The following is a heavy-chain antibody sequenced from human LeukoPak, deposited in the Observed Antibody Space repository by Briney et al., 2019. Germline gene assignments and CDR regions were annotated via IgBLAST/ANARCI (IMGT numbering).Heavy chain of an antibody. Sequence: SETLSLTCAVSGGSISSSNWWSWVRQPPGKGLEWIGEIYHSGSTNYNPSLKSRVTISVDKSKNQFSLKLSSVTAADTAVYYCARDREGSGSYYNSFNWFDPWGQGTLVTVSS. CDR1: GGSISSSNW. D-gene: IGHD3-10*01. J-gene: IGHJ5*02. CDR2: IYHSGST. CDR3: ARDREGSGSYYNSFNWFDP. V-gene: IGHV4-4*02.